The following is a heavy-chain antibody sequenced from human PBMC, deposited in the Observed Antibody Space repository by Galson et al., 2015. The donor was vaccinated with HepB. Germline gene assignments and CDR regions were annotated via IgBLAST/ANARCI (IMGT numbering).Heavy chain of an antibody. V-gene: IGHV3-33*08. CDR1: GFTFSSYG. D-gene: IGHD3-22*01. CDR3: AREAYDSSGTTFDY. CDR2: IWYDGSNK. J-gene: IGHJ4*02. Sequence: SLRLSCAASGFTFSSYGMHWVRQAPGKGLEWVAVIWYDGSNKYYADSVKGRFTISRDNSKNTLYLQMNSLRAEDTAVYYCAREAYDSSGTTFDYWGQGTLVTVSS.